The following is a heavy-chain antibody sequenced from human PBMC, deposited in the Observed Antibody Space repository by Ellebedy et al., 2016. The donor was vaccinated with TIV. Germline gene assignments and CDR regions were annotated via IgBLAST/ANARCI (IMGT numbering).Heavy chain of an antibody. CDR1: GFTFSSFW. D-gene: IGHD2-21*01. CDR3: VSAARGSNCCEAY. CDR2: INQVGNEK. J-gene: IGHJ4*02. Sequence: GESLKISCGASGFTFSSFWMGWVRRAPGKGLEWVATINQVGNEKYYVDSVKGRFTISRDNAKTSLYLQMNSLRAEDTAVYSCVSAARGSNCCEAYWGQGTLATVSS. V-gene: IGHV3-7*03.